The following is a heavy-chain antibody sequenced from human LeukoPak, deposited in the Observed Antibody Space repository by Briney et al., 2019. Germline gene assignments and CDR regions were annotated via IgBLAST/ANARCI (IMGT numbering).Heavy chain of an antibody. CDR3: ARGTGYSSGWQNFDY. CDR1: GYTFTSYG. V-gene: IGHV1-18*04. D-gene: IGHD6-19*01. CDR2: ISAYNGNT. Sequence: GASMKVACKASGYTFTSYGINWVRQAPGQGLEWMGWISAYNGNTNYAQKLQGRVTMTTEKSTSTDYMELRSLRSDDTAVYYCARGTGYSSGWQNFDYWGQGTLVTVSS. J-gene: IGHJ4*02.